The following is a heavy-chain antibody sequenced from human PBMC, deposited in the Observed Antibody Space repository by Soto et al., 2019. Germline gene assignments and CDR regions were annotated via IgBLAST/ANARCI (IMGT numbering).Heavy chain of an antibody. J-gene: IGHJ5*02. V-gene: IGHV4-34*01. CDR2: INHSVST. CDR3: ARNPSSGWYRWFDP. D-gene: IGHD6-19*01. CDR1: GGSFSGYY. Sequence: SETLSLTCAVYGGSFSGYYWSWIRQPPGKGLEWIVEINHSVSTNYNPSLKSRVTISVDTSKNQFSLKLSSVTAADTAVYYCARNPSSGWYRWFDPWGQGTLVTVSS.